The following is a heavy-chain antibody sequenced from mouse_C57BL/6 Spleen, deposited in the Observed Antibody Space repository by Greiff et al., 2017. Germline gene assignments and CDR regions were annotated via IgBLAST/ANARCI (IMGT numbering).Heavy chain of an antibody. D-gene: IGHD1-1*01. Sequence: VKLQQSGPELVKPGASVKISCKASGYAFSSSWMNWVKQRPGKGLAWIGRIYPGDGATNYNGKFKGKATLTADKSASTAYMQLSSLTSEDSAVYVCARDYGSSAYFDYWGQGTTLTVSS. CDR3: ARDYGSSAYFDY. J-gene: IGHJ2*01. CDR1: GYAFSSSW. CDR2: IYPGDGAT. V-gene: IGHV1-82*01.